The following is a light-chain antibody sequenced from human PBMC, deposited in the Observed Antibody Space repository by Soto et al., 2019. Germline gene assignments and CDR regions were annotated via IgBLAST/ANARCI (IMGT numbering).Light chain of an antibody. CDR3: SSFTSSTTYV. CDR2: NVN. J-gene: IGLJ1*01. CDR1: SSDVGNYNY. V-gene: IGLV2-14*01. Sequence: QSVLTQSASVSGSPGQSITISCTGTSSDVGNYNYVSWYQQHPGEVPKLIIFNVNNRPSGVSNRFSGSKSGNTASLTISGLQDEDEADYYCSSFTSSTTYVFGTGTKLTVL.